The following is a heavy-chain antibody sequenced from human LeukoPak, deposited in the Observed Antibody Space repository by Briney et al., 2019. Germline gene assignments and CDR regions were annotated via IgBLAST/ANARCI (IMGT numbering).Heavy chain of an antibody. V-gene: IGHV4-30-4*01. CDR1: GGSISSGDYY. CDR2: IYYSGST. CDR3: ARGGKAAVRFDL. J-gene: IGHJ2*01. D-gene: IGHD2-15*01. Sequence: SETLSLTCTVSGGSISSGDYYWSWIRQPPGKGLEWIGYIYYSGSTYYNPSLKSRVTISVDTSKNQFSLELSSVTAADTAVYYCARGGKAAVRFDLWGRGTLVTVSS.